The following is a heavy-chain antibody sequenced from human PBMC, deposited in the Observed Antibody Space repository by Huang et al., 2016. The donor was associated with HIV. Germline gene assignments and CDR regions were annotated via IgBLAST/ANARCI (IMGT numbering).Heavy chain of an antibody. J-gene: IGHJ5*02. V-gene: IGHV4-30-4*08. D-gene: IGHD2-15*01. CDR3: ARDRITQCNGGRCYSDWSDP. CDR2: LYYTGTT. CDR1: GDSISRGGYL. Sequence: QVQLQESGPGPVKPSQTLSLTCTVSGDSISRGGYLWSWIRQSPGKGLEWSGSLYYTGTTSYNPSLRSRVTMSVDTSKNQFSRRLTSVTAEDTAVYYCARDRITQCNGGRCYSDWSDPWGQGTLVIVSS.